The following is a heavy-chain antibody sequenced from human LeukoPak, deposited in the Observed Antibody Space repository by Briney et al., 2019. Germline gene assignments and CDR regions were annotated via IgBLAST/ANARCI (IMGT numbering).Heavy chain of an antibody. Sequence: SQTLSLTCTVSGVSVTSGAYYWSWIRQHPGEGLEWIGYTYYSGTTYYNPSLESRVSISVDTSKGQLSLKLTSVTAADTAVYYCAKSGSIIVVAYNWFDPWGQGTLVTVSS. CDR1: GVSVTSGAYY. CDR3: AKSGSIIVVAYNWFDP. CDR2: TYYSGTT. V-gene: IGHV4-31*03. J-gene: IGHJ5*02. D-gene: IGHD3-22*01.